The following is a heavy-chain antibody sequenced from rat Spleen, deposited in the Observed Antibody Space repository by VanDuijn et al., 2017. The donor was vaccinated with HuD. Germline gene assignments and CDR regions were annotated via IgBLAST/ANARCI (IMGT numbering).Heavy chain of an antibody. D-gene: IGHD4-3*01. J-gene: IGHJ4*01. CDR3: PRANSGYGYVMDA. CDR2: ISTSGGST. Sequence: EVQLVESGGGLVQPGRSMKLSCAASGFTFSSFPMAWVRQAPTKGLEWVATISTSGGSTYYRDSVKGRFTISRDNAKSTLYLQMNSLRSEDTATYYCPRANSGYGYVMDAWGQGASVTVSS. V-gene: IGHV5-46*01. CDR1: GFTFSSFP.